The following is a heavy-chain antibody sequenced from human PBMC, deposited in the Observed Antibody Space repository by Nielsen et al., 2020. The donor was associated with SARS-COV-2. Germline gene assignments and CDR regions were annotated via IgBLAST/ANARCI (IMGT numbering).Heavy chain of an antibody. J-gene: IGHJ4*02. CDR1: GFTFDDYG. CDR3: ARAGEQWLEYYFDY. D-gene: IGHD6-19*01. V-gene: IGHV3-20*04. Sequence: GESLKISCAASGFTFDDYGMGWVRQAPGKGLEWVSGINWNGGSTGYADSVKGRFTISRDNAKNSLYLQMNSLRAEDTAVYYCARAGEQWLEYYFDYWGQGTLVTVSS. CDR2: INWNGGST.